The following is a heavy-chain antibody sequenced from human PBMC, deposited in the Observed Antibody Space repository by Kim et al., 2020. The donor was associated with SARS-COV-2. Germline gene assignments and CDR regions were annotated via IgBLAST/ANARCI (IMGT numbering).Heavy chain of an antibody. J-gene: IGHJ4*02. D-gene: IGHD4-4*01. V-gene: IGHV4-59*01. CDR1: GGSIRSYY. Sequence: SETLSLTCTVSGGSIRSYYWSWIRQPPGKGLEWIGYIYYSGSTNYNPSLKSRVTISVDTSKNKFSLKLSSVTAADTAVYYCASVGNDYSNLGFDYCGQGT. CDR3: ASVGNDYSNLGFDY. CDR2: IYYSGST.